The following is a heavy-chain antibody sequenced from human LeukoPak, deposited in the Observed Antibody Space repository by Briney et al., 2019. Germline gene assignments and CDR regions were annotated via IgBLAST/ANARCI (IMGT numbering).Heavy chain of an antibody. CDR2: ISSSSSYI. V-gene: IGHV3-21*01. CDR1: GFTFSSYS. D-gene: IGHD6-19*01. CDR3: ARERDPSSGWRTFPGY. Sequence: GGSLRLSCAASGFTFSSYSMNWVRQAPGKGLEWVSSISSSSSYIYYADSVKGRFTISRDNAKNSLYLQMNSLRAEDTAVYYCARERDPSSGWRTFPGYWGQGTLVTVSS. J-gene: IGHJ4*02.